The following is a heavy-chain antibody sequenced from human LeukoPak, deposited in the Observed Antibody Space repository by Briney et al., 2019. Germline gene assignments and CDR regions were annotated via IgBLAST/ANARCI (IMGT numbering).Heavy chain of an antibody. D-gene: IGHD6-13*01. CDR1: GGSISSYY. J-gene: IGHJ4*02. Sequence: SETLSLTCTVSGGSISSYYWSWIRQPPGKGLEWIGYIYYSGSTNYNPSLKSRVTISVDTSKNQFSLKPSSVTAADTAVYYCARHVAEYSSSWYLDYWGQGTLVTVSS. CDR3: ARHVAEYSSSWYLDY. CDR2: IYYSGST. V-gene: IGHV4-59*01.